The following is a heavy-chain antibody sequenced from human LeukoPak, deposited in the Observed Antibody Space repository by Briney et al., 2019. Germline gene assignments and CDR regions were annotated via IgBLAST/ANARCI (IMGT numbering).Heavy chain of an antibody. Sequence: GSLRLSCAASGFTFSSYAMSWVRQAPGKGLEWVSAISGSGGSTYYADSVKGRFTISRDNSKHTVYLQMDSLRAEDTAVYYCAKSHVSTATGTGRYFDYWGQGTLVTVSS. CDR1: GFTFSSYA. D-gene: IGHD3-9*01. J-gene: IGHJ4*02. CDR2: ISGSGGST. V-gene: IGHV3-23*01. CDR3: AKSHVSTATGTGRYFDY.